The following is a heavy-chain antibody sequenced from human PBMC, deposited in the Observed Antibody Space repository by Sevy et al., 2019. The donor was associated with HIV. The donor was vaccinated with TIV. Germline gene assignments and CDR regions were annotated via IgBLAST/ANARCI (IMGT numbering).Heavy chain of an antibody. J-gene: IGHJ4*02. CDR3: ARMGDYFDTSGYYPLKY. D-gene: IGHD3-22*01. CDR1: GYTFTGYY. CDR2: INPKTGGT. V-gene: IGHV1-2*02. Sequence: ASVKVSCKASGYTFTGYYIHWLRQAPGQGLEWMGWINPKTGGTYFAKIFQDTVTLTTGTSITTVYLELSGLRFDDTAVYYCARMGDYFDTSGYYPLKYWGQGTLVTVSS.